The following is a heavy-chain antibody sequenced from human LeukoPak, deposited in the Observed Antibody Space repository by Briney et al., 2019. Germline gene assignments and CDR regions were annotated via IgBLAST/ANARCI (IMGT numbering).Heavy chain of an antibody. Sequence: SETLSLTCAVYGGSFSSYYWSWIRQPPGKGLEWIGEINHSGSTNYNPPLKSRVTISVDTSKNQFSLKLSSVTAADTAVYYCARGKRYSSSWSNWGQGTLVTVSS. CDR3: ARGKRYSSSWSN. J-gene: IGHJ4*02. D-gene: IGHD6-13*01. CDR2: INHSGST. V-gene: IGHV4-34*01. CDR1: GGSFSSYY.